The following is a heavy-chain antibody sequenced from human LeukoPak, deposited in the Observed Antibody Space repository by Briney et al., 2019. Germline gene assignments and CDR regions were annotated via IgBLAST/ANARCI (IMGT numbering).Heavy chain of an antibody. CDR2: IYSSGST. CDR1: GDSATSFY. D-gene: IGHD3-10*01. CDR3: AREIVMIRGVITDAFDV. V-gene: IGHV4-59*02. J-gene: IGHJ3*01. Sequence: SETLSLTCTVSGDSATSFYWSWIRQPPGKGLEWIGYIYSSGSTDFNPSLKSRVSMSVGTSKNQVNLNLSSVTTADTAVYYCAREIVMIRGVITDAFDVWGHGTRVTVSS.